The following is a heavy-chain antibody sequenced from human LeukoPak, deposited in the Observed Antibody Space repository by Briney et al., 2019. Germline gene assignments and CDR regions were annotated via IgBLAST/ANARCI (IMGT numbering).Heavy chain of an antibody. CDR1: GRSLRSGDYY. J-gene: IGHJ4*02. CDR3: ARYHRD. Sequence: SETMSLTCTVSGRSLRSGDYYWRSIRQPPGKGLEWIGYIYYGGSTYYNPSLKSRVTISVDTSNNQFSLKLSSVTAADTAVYYCARYHRDWGQGTLVTVSS. V-gene: IGHV4-30-4*08. CDR2: IYYGGST.